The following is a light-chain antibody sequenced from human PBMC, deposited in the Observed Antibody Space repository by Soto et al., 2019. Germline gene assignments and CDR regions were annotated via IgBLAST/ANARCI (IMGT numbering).Light chain of an antibody. V-gene: IGLV2-11*01. J-gene: IGLJ1*01. CDR1: SSDVGGYNY. Sequence: QSALTQPRSVSGSPGRSVTISCTGTSSDVGGYNYVSWYQHHPGKAPKLMIYDVDKRPSGVPGRFSGSKSGNTASLTISGLQAEDESDYYCCSYAGSYTYVFGTGTKVTVL. CDR2: DVD. CDR3: CSYAGSYTYV.